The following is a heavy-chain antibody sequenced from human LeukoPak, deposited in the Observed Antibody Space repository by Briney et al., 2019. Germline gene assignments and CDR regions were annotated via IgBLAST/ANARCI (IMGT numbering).Heavy chain of an antibody. V-gene: IGHV3-74*01. D-gene: IGHD3-9*01. CDR2: IKSDASHT. CDR3: ARDIYTMDV. Sequence: PGGSLRLSCAASGFTFSNYWMHWVRQAPGKGLVWVSLIKSDASHTSFADSVKGRFTISRDNAKNTLYLQMNSLRAEDTAVYYCARDIYTMDVWGQGTTVTVSS. CDR1: GFTFSNYW. J-gene: IGHJ6*02.